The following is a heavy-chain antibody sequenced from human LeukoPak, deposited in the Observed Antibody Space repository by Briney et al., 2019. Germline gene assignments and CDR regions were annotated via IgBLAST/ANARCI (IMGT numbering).Heavy chain of an antibody. D-gene: IGHD6-19*01. Sequence: GGSLRLSCAASGFTFSSYGMHWVRQAPGKGLEWVAVISYDGSSKYYADSVKGRLTISRDNSKNTLYLQMNSLRAEDTAVYYCAKGLAVAGTMVGDYWGQGTLVTVSS. V-gene: IGHV3-30*18. CDR1: GFTFSSYG. J-gene: IGHJ4*02. CDR3: AKGLAVAGTMVGDY. CDR2: ISYDGSSK.